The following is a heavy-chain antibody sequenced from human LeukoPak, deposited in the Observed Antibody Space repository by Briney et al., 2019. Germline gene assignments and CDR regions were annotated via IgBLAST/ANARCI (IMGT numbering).Heavy chain of an antibody. J-gene: IGHJ4*02. CDR2: ISDSGGSP. CDR1: GLTFSTHA. V-gene: IGHV3-23*01. Sequence: PGGSLRLSCAASGLTFSTHAMSWVRQAPGKGLEWVSGISDSGGSPYYADSVKGRFTISRDNSKSTLYLQMSSLRAEDTAVYLCVKDLRSDFMGVLSRYLSYWGQGTLVTVSS. CDR3: VKDLRSDFMGVLSRYLSY. D-gene: IGHD2/OR15-2a*01.